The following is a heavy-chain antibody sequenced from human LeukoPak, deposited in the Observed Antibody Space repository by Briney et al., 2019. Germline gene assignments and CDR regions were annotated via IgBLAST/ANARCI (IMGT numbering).Heavy chain of an antibody. Sequence: WGSLRISFGAPGFNLRSFSLKWGRPGPGEGLGWGSFISSSGTTYYADSVKGRFTISRDNAKSSVYLQLNSLRGEDTAVYYCARGSMIIVADWYFDLWGRGTLVTVSS. J-gene: IGHJ2*01. CDR2: ISSSGTT. V-gene: IGHV3-48*01. D-gene: IGHD3-22*01. CDR1: GFNLRSFS. CDR3: ARGSMIIVADWYFDL.